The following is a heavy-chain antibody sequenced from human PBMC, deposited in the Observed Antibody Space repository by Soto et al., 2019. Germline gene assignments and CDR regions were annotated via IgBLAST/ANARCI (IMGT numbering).Heavy chain of an antibody. CDR1: GFTFSSYA. Sequence: GGSLRLSCAASGFTFSSYAMHWVRQAPGKGLEWVAVISYDGSNKYYADSVKGRFTISRDNSKNTLYLQMNSLRAEDTAVYYWARDPLLWFGELLFAYFDYWGQGTLVTVSS. J-gene: IGHJ4*02. V-gene: IGHV3-30-3*01. D-gene: IGHD3-10*01. CDR3: ARDPLLWFGELLFAYFDY. CDR2: ISYDGSNK.